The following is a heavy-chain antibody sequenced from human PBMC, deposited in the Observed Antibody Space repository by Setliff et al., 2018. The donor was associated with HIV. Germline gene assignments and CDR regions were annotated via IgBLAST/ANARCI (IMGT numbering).Heavy chain of an antibody. J-gene: IGHJ6*03. CDR3: ARRGFVSAWYDKPIYFXYYMDV. Sequence: GGSLRLSCAASGFTFSDYYMSWIRQAPGKGLEWVSYISSRSSSYTNYADSVKGRFTISRDNAKNSLYLQMNNLRAEDTAVYYCARRGFVSAWYDKPIYFXYYMDVWGKGTTVTVSS. CDR1: GFTFSDYY. D-gene: IGHD6-19*01. V-gene: IGHV3-11*03. CDR2: ISSRSSSYT.